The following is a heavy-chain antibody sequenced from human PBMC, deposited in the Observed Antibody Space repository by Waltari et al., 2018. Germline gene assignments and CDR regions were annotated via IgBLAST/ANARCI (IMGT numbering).Heavy chain of an antibody. J-gene: IGHJ4*02. CDR3: ARVRGTYYFDY. Sequence: EVQLVESGGGLVQPGGSLRLSCAASGFTFSSYSMNWVRQAPGKGLEWVSYISSSSSTIYYADSVKGRFTISRDNAKNSLYLQMNSLRAEDTAVYYCARVRGTYYFDYWGQGTLVTVSS. V-gene: IGHV3-48*04. CDR2: ISSSSSTI. D-gene: IGHD1-26*01. CDR1: GFTFSSYS.